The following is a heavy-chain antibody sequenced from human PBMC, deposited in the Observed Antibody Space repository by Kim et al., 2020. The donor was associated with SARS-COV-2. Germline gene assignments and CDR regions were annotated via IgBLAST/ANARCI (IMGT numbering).Heavy chain of an antibody. Sequence: GGSLRLSCEASGFTFSTYAMNWVRQAPGKGLQWVAVISDAGSHKHYGDFVKGRFTISRDNSKNTLYLEMASLGAEDTAIYYCAKPDLHAYTYIPVFDSWGQGSRVTVSS. J-gene: IGHJ4*02. CDR2: ISDAGSHK. V-gene: IGHV3-30*18. D-gene: IGHD3-16*01. CDR3: AKPDLHAYTYIPVFDS. CDR1: GFTFSTYA.